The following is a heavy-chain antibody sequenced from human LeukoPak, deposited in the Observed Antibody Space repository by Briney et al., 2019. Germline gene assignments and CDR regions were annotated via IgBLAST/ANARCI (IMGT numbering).Heavy chain of an antibody. CDR2: INPNSGGT. CDR1: GYTFTGYY. D-gene: IGHD3-10*01. J-gene: IGHJ4*02. CDR3: ARDSGREVDGSGTHYKANY. V-gene: IGHV1-2*02. Sequence: ASVKVSCKTSGYTFTGYYMHWVRQAPGQGLEWMGWINPNSGGTNYAQKFQGRVTMTRGTSISTAYMELSRLRSDDSAVYYCARDSGREVDGSGTHYKANYWGQGTLVTVSS.